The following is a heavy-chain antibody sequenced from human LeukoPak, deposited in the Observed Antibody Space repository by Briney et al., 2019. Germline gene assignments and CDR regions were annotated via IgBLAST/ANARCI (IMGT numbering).Heavy chain of an antibody. CDR3: ARSIYGSYAFCY. Sequence: SQTLSLTCTVSGGSISSDGYYWSWIRQHPGKGLEWIGYIYYSGSTNYNPSLKSRVTISVDTSKNQFSLKLSSVTAADTAMYDCARSIYGSYAFCYCGWGNLVTVSS. J-gene: IGHJ4*02. CDR2: IYYSGST. D-gene: IGHD3-10*01. V-gene: IGHV4-31*03. CDR1: GGSISSDGYY.